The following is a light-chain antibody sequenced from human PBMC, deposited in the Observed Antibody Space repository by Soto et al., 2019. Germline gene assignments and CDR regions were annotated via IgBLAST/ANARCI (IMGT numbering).Light chain of an antibody. CDR1: SSDVSGYSY. CDR3: SSYTTSSITP. CDR2: DVT. Sequence: QSVLTQPASVSGSPGQSITISCTGTSSDVSGYSYVSWYQHHPGKAPKLLIYDVTTRPSGVSDRFSGSKSGNTASLTISGLQAEDEADYYCSSYTTSSITPFGTGTKVTVL. J-gene: IGLJ1*01. V-gene: IGLV2-14*03.